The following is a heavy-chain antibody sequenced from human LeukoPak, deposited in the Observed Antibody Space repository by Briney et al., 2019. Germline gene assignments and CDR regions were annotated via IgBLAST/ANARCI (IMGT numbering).Heavy chain of an antibody. CDR1: GGSVSSGSYY. V-gene: IGHV4-61*01. J-gene: IGHJ4*02. Sequence: KPSETLSRTCTVSGGSVSSGSYYWSWIRQPPGKGLEWIGYIYYSGSTNYNPSLKSRVTISVDTSKNQFSLKLSSVTAADTAVYYCARVNKWPQFGGYFDYWGQGTLVTVSS. CDR3: ARVNKWPQFGGYFDY. D-gene: IGHD3-16*01. CDR2: IYYSGST.